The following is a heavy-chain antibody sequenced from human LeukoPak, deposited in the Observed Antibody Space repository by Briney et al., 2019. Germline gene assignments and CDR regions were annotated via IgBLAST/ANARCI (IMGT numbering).Heavy chain of an antibody. CDR2: MNPNSGKT. J-gene: IGHJ4*02. V-gene: IGHV1-8*01. D-gene: IGHD6-19*01. CDR1: VYTFTNYD. CDR3: GRALPSSGWVDY. Sequence: ASVNVSFKSSVYTFTNYDINWVRQTTGQGREWMGWMNPNSGKTEYAQKFQGRVTMTCDTSISTVYMDLSSLRSEDAAVYYCGRALPSSGWVDYWGQGSLVTVSS.